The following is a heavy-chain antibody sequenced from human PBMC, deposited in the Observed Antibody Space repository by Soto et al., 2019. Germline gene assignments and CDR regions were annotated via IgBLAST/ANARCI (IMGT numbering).Heavy chain of an antibody. CDR1: GFTFDDYA. J-gene: IGHJ4*02. Sequence: PGGSLRLSCAASGFTFDDYAMHWVRQAPGKGLEWVSGISWNSGSIGYADSVKGRFTISRDNAKNSLCLQMNSLRAEDTALYYCAKDKGAAPAYFDYWGQGTLVTVSS. D-gene: IGHD3-16*01. CDR3: AKDKGAAPAYFDY. CDR2: ISWNSGSI. V-gene: IGHV3-9*01.